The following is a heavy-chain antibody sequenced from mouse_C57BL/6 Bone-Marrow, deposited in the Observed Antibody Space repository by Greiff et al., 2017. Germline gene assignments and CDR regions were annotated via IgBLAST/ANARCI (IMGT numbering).Heavy chain of an antibody. J-gene: IGHJ4*01. CDR3: ARSYDYDDYTMDY. D-gene: IGHD2-4*01. Sequence: QVQLQQPGAELVKPGASVKLSCKASGYTCTNYWMHWVKQRPGQGLEWIGMMHPNGGSPDYNEKFKSEATLSVDKSSRPAYMELSSLTSEDSAVYYCARSYDYDDYTMDYWGQGTSVTDSS. V-gene: IGHV1-64*01. CDR1: GYTCTNYW. CDR2: MHPNGGSP.